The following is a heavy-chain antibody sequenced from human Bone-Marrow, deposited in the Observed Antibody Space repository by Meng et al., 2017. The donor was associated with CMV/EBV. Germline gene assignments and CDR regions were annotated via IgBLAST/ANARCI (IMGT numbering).Heavy chain of an antibody. D-gene: IGHD6-13*01. V-gene: IGHV3-30-3*01. CDR2: ISYDGSNK. CDR1: GFTFSSYA. Sequence: GGSLRLSCAASGFTFSSYAMHWVRQAPGKGLEWVAVISYDGSNKYYADSVKGQFTISRDNSKNTLYLQMNSLRAEDTAVYYCARGRVYSTFDYWGQGTLVTVSS. J-gene: IGHJ4*02. CDR3: ARGRVYSTFDY.